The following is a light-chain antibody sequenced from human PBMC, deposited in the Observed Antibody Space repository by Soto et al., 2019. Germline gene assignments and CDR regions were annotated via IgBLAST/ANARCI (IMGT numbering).Light chain of an antibody. CDR3: QQYGSSGT. Sequence: PGERATLSCRASRTVDGNYLAWYHQKPGQPPRLLIHSASTRAPGIPDRFSGSGSGTDFTLTISRLEPEDFAVYYCQQYGSSGTFGQGTKVDI. CDR2: SAS. J-gene: IGKJ1*01. CDR1: RTVDGNY. V-gene: IGKV3-20*01.